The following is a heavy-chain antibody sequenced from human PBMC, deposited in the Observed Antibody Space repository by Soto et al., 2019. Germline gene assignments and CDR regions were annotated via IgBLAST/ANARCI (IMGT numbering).Heavy chain of an antibody. V-gene: IGHV3-15*01. CDR2: IKSKTDGGTT. CDR1: GFTFSNAW. J-gene: IGHJ3*02. Sequence: GGSLRLSCAASGFTFSNAWMSWVRQAPGKGLEWVGRIKSKTDGGTTDYAAPVKGRFTISRDDSKNTLYLQMNSLKTEDTAVYYCTTLVGATATPFDAFDIWGQGTMVTVSS. CDR3: TTLVGATATPFDAFDI. D-gene: IGHD1-26*01.